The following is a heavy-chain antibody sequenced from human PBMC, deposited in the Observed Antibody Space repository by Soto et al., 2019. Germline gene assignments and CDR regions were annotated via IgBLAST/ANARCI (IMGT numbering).Heavy chain of an antibody. Sequence: GASVKVSCKASGYTFTGYYMHWVRQAPGQGLEWMGWIRAYNGDTNYAQKFQTRVTMTTDKSTDTAYMDLRSLTSDDTAIYYCARAGAAPYYYYGLDVWGQGTTVTVSS. CDR1: GYTFTGYY. V-gene: IGHV1-2*02. CDR2: IRAYNGDT. J-gene: IGHJ6*02. CDR3: ARAGAAPYYYYGLDV. D-gene: IGHD3-10*01.